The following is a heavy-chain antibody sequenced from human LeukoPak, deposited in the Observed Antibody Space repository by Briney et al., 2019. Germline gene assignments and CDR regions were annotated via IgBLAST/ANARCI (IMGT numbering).Heavy chain of an antibody. CDR3: ARGSTYYDSSGQVPFDY. CDR2: ISGSSSTI. V-gene: IGHV3-48*01. D-gene: IGHD3-22*01. CDR1: GFTFSSYS. Sequence: PGGCLRPSCAASGFTFSSYSMNWVRQAPGKGLEWGSYISGSSSTIYYADSVKGRFTISRDNGKNTLYLQMNSLRAEDTAVYYCARGSTYYDSSGQVPFDYWGQGTLVTVSS. J-gene: IGHJ4*02.